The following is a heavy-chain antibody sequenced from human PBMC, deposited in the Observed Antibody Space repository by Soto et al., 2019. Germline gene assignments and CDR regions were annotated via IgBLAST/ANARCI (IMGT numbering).Heavy chain of an antibody. V-gene: IGHV3-23*01. D-gene: IGHD5-12*01. CDR1: GFTFSSYA. J-gene: IGHJ6*03. Sequence: GGSLRLSCAASGFTFSSYAMSWVRQAPGKGLEWVSAISGSGGSTYYADSVKGRLTISRDNSKNTLYLQMNSLRAEDTAVYYCANPRGSSIVAMDVWGKGTTVTVSS. CDR3: ANPRGSSIVAMDV. CDR2: ISGSGGST.